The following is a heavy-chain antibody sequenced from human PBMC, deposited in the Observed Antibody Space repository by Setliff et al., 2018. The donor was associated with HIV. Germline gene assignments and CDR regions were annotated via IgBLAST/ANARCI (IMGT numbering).Heavy chain of an antibody. CDR1: GYSFTSYW. Sequence: GESLKISCRVSGYSFTSYWIAWVRQMPGRGLEWTGNIYPGDPETRYSPSFVGQVTFSVDKSVNTAYLQRRSLKASDTAMYYCARGGLYDSGGYYPPPAGRIDSWGPGTLVTVSS. V-gene: IGHV5-51*01. J-gene: IGHJ4*02. CDR2: IYPGDPET. D-gene: IGHD3-22*01. CDR3: ARGGLYDSGGYYPPPAGRIDS.